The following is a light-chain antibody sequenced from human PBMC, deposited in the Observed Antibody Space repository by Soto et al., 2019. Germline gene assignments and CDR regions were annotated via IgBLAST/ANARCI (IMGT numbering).Light chain of an antibody. CDR2: NAD. Sequence: EIVLTQSPGTLSLSPGERATLSCRASQSVTSSYLAWYQQIPGQAPRLLMYNADTRATGIPDRFSGSGSGTDFPLTISRLEPEDCAVYYCQQYASYLLTFGGGTKLESK. CDR3: QQYASYLLT. CDR1: QSVTSSY. J-gene: IGKJ4*01. V-gene: IGKV3-20*01.